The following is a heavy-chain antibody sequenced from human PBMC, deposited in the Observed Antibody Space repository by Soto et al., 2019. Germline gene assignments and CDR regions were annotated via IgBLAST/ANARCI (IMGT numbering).Heavy chain of an antibody. Sequence: GESVKISCKGSGYSFTSYWIGWVCQMPGKGLEWMGIIYPGDSDTRYSPSFQGQVTISADKSISTAYLQWSSLKASDTAMYYCARQGSLECSVYGMDVWCQGTTVTVSS. CDR3: ARQGSLECSVYGMDV. D-gene: IGHD3-3*01. V-gene: IGHV5-51*01. CDR1: GYSFTSYW. J-gene: IGHJ6*02. CDR2: IYPGDSDT.